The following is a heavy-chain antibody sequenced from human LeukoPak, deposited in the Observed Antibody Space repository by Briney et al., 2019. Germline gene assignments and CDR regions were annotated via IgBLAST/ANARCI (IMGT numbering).Heavy chain of an antibody. J-gene: IGHJ4*02. V-gene: IGHV1-3*01. Sequence: GASVNVSCKASGYNFISNAIQWVRQAPGQRFDWMGWIDAANGNTKYSQKFQGRVTITRDTSASTAYMELSSLRSEDTAVYYCARDPRSGYHDFWGQGTLVTVSS. D-gene: IGHD3-22*01. CDR3: ARDPRSGYHDF. CDR2: IDAANGNT. CDR1: GYNFISNA.